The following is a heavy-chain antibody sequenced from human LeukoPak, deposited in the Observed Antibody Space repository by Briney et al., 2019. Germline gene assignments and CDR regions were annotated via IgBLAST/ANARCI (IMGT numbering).Heavy chain of an antibody. D-gene: IGHD6-13*01. V-gene: IGHV4-38-2*01. Sequence: PSETLSLTCAVSGYSISSGYYWGWIRQPPGKGLEWIGSIYHNGSTYYNPSLKSRVTISVDTSKNQFSLKLSSVTAADTAVYYCARRQLGRVSAAGTYYFDYWGQGTLVTVSS. CDR2: IYHNGST. J-gene: IGHJ4*02. CDR3: ARRQLGRVSAAGTYYFDY. CDR1: GYSISSGYY.